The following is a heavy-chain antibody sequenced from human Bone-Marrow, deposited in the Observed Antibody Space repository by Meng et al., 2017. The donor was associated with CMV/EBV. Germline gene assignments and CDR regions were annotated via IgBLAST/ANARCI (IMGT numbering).Heavy chain of an antibody. CDR3: AKDAARVYSTVIHY. D-gene: IGHD4-17*01. CDR2: IRYDGSNK. V-gene: IGHV3-30*02. J-gene: IGHJ4*02. CDR1: GFTFSDYG. Sequence: GESLKISCAASGFTFSDYGMHWVRQAPGKGLEWVTFIRYDGSNKYYADFVKGRFTISRDNSKSTLYLQMNSLRSEDTAVYYCAKDAARVYSTVIHYWGKGTLVTVSS.